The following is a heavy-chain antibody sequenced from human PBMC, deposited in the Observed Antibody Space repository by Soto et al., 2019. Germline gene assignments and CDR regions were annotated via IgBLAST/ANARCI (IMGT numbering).Heavy chain of an antibody. J-gene: IGHJ3*02. CDR1: GYSFISYW. CDR2: IDPSDSDT. Sequence: GESLKISCKGSGYSFISYWIGWGRQMPGKGLEWMGIIDPSDSDTRYSPSFQGHVTMSADKSISTAFLQWSSLKASDTAIYYCARHSISDAFDIWGQGTMVTVSS. V-gene: IGHV5-51*01. CDR3: ARHSISDAFDI. D-gene: IGHD3-10*01.